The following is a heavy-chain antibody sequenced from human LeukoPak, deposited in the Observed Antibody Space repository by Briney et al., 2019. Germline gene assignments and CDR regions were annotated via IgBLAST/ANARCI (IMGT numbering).Heavy chain of an antibody. CDR1: GYTLTELS. CDR2: FDPEDGET. Sequence: ASVKVSCKVSGYTLTELSMHWVRQAPGKGLEWMGGFDPEDGETIYAQKFQGRVTTTEDTSTDTAYMELSSLRSEDTAVYYCATDLYSSGLYYFDYWGQGTLVTVSS. V-gene: IGHV1-24*01. D-gene: IGHD6-19*01. J-gene: IGHJ4*02. CDR3: ATDLYSSGLYYFDY.